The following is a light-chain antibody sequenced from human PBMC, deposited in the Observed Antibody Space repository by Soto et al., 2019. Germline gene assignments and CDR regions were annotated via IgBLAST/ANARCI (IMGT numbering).Light chain of an antibody. J-gene: IGKJ1*01. V-gene: IGKV3-15*01. CDR1: QSVSSN. CDR3: QQYNTWPPWT. CDR2: GAS. Sequence: EIVMTQSPATLSVSPGERATLSCRASQSVSSNLVWYQQKPGQAPRLLIYGASTRATGIPARFSGSGSGTEFTLTISSLQSEDFEVYYCQQYNTWPPWTFGQGTKVEIK.